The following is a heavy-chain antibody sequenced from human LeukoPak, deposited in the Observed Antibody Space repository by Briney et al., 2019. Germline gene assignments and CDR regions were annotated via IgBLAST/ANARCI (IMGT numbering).Heavy chain of an antibody. CDR3: VRAPFVVRGVIDSFDI. CDR2: IYPGDSDT. CDR1: GYTFTNFW. D-gene: IGHD3-10*01. J-gene: IGHJ3*02. Sequence: GESLKISCETSGYTFTNFWIGWVRQMSGKGLEWMGIIYPGDSDTRYNPSFQGQVTISADKSISTAYLQWSSLRASDTAMYYCVRAPFVVRGVIDSFDIWGQATMVTVSS. V-gene: IGHV5-51*01.